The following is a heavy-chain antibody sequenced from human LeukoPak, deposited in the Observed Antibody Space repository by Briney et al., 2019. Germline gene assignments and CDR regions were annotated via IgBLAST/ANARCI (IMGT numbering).Heavy chain of an antibody. J-gene: IGHJ4*02. D-gene: IGHD5-24*01. CDR3: ARLDGYTSFDY. V-gene: IGHV4-4*07. CDR1: GASISSYY. CDR2: INTSGKT. Sequence: SETLSLTCTVSGASISSYYWSWIRQPAGKGLEWIGRINTSGKTNYNPPLKSRVTMSVDTSKNQFSLKLNSVSAADTAVYYCARLDGYTSFDYWGQGTQVTVFS.